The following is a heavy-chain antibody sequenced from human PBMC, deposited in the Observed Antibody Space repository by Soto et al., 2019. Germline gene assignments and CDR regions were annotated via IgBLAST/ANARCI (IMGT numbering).Heavy chain of an antibody. J-gene: IGHJ4*02. CDR1: GGSISSSSYY. Sequence: QLQLQESGPGLVKPSETLSLTCTVSGGSISSSSYYWGWIRQPPGKGLEWIGSIYYSGSTYYNPSLKSRVTISVDTSKNQFSLKLSSVTAADTAVYYCAGSTRWDVDTAWTVAYWGQGTLVTVSS. V-gene: IGHV4-39*01. CDR3: AGSTRWDVDTAWTVAY. D-gene: IGHD5-18*01. CDR2: IYYSGST.